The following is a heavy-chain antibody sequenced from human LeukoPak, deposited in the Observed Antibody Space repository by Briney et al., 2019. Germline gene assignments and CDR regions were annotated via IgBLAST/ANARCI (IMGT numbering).Heavy chain of an antibody. CDR2: IYYSGST. Sequence: SETLSLTCTVSGGSVSSASYYWSWIRQPPGKGLEWIGYIYYSGSTNYNPSLRSRVTISVDTSKNQFSLKLNSVTAADTAVYYWARSWGRNPEKIGFHGMDVWGQGTTVTVSS. D-gene: IGHD1-14*01. CDR3: ARSWGRNPEKIGFHGMDV. J-gene: IGHJ6*02. CDR1: GGSVSSASYY. V-gene: IGHV4-61*01.